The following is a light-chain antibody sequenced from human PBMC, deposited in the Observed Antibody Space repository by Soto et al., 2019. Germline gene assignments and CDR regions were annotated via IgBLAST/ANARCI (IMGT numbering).Light chain of an antibody. Sequence: EIVMTQSPGTLSLSPGERATLSCGASQSVSSSYLAWYQQKPGQAPRLLIYDASNRATGIPARFSGSGSGTDFTLTISSLEPEDFAVYYCQQRSNWPTITFGQGTRLEIK. CDR2: DAS. J-gene: IGKJ5*01. V-gene: IGKV3D-20*02. CDR3: QQRSNWPTIT. CDR1: QSVSSSY.